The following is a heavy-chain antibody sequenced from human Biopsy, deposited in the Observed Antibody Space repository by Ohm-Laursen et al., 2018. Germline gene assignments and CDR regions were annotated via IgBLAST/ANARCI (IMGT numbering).Heavy chain of an antibody. CDR3: GKCMTGGSNYYFHH. J-gene: IGHJ4*02. D-gene: IGHD2-8*01. V-gene: IGHV3-33*06. Sequence: SFRLSCAASGFTFSSYGMHWVRQAPGKGLEWVAAIWYDGSNKNYADSVKGRFTISRDNSKNTLYLQMNSLRGEDTAVYYCGKCMTGGSNYYFHHCGQGTLVTVSS. CDR2: IWYDGSNK. CDR1: GFTFSSYG.